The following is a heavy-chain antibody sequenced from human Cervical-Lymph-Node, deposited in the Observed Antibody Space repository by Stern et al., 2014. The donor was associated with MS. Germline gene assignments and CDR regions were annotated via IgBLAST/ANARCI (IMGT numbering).Heavy chain of an antibody. D-gene: IGHD6-19*01. CDR2: IRSKPYGATT. V-gene: IGHV3-49*03. CDR3: SRKNVPTFSHVDSGLRQVNHDAFDI. Sequence: EVQLVESGGGLVQPGRSLRLSCTASGFRFGDYGFSWFRPAPGQGLEWVGFIRSKPYGATTEYAASVKDRFTLSREDSKSIAYLEMNSLKTEDTAVYFCSRKNVPTFSHVDSGLRQVNHDAFDIWGQGTMVIVSS. J-gene: IGHJ3*02. CDR1: GFRFGDYG.